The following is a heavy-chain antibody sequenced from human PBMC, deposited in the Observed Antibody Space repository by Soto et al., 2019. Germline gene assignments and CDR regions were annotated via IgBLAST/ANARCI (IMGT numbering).Heavy chain of an antibody. CDR1: GFTFSSYA. CDR3: AKDPRVLLWFGEMVPYGMDV. V-gene: IGHV3-23*01. CDR2: ISGSGGST. D-gene: IGHD3-10*01. J-gene: IGHJ6*02. Sequence: PVGSLRLSCAASGFTFSSYAMSWVRQAPGKGLEWVSAISGSGGSTYYADSVKGRFTISRDNSKNTLYLQMNSLRAEDTAVYYCAKDPRVLLWFGEMVPYGMDVWGQGTTVTVSS.